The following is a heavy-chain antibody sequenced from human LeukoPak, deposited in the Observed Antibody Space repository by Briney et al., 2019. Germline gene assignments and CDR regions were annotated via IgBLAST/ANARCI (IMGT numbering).Heavy chain of an antibody. J-gene: IGHJ6*02. Sequence: ASVKVSCKASGYTFTSYAMHWVRQAPGQRLEWMGWINAGNGNTKYSQKFQGRVTITRDTSASTAYMELSSLRSEDTAVYYCARDGSSYYYYGMDVWGQGTTVTVSS. CDR2: INAGNGNT. V-gene: IGHV1-3*01. CDR1: GYTFTSYA. CDR3: ARDGSSYYYYGMDV. D-gene: IGHD1-26*01.